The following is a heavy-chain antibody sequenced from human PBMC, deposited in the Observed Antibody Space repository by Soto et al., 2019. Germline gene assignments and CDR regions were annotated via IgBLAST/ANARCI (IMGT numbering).Heavy chain of an antibody. J-gene: IGHJ4*02. CDR1: GYRFSTYW. CDR2: IFPDDSET. D-gene: IGHD5-18*01. CDR3: AIFQYSFSHYLDF. V-gene: IGHV5-51*01. Sequence: PGESLKISWKGFGYRFSTYWMAWVRQMPGKGLEWMGNIFPDDSETRYSPTFQGQVTISADTSISTAYLHWPSLKPSDSAIYYCAIFQYSFSHYLDFWGQVTRVTVSS.